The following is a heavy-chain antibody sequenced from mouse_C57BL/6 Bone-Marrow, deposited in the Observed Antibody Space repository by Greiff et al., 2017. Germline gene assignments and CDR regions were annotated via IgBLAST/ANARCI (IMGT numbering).Heavy chain of an antibody. CDR3: ARGWWLLLGAMDY. CDR2: IYTGSGST. V-gene: IGHV1-55*01. D-gene: IGHD2-3*01. Sequence: QVKLQQPGAELVKPGASVKMSCKASGYTFTSYWITWVKQRPGQGLEWVGDIYTGSGSTNYNEKFKSKATLTVDTSSSTAYMQLSSLTSEDSAVYYWARGWWLLLGAMDYWGQGTSVTVSS. J-gene: IGHJ4*01. CDR1: GYTFTSYW.